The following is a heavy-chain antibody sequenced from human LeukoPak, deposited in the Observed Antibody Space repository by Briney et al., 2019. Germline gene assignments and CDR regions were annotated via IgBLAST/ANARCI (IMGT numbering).Heavy chain of an antibody. D-gene: IGHD2-15*01. CDR2: ISGSGGST. V-gene: IGHV3-23*01. Sequence: GGSLRLSCAASGFTFSSYAMSWVRQAPGKGLEWVSAISGSGGSTYYADSVKGRFTISRDNSKNTLYLQMNSLRAEDTAVYYCAKDLPPIVVVAAATSYWGQGTLVTVSS. CDR3: AKDLPPIVVVAAATSY. CDR1: GFTFSSYA. J-gene: IGHJ4*02.